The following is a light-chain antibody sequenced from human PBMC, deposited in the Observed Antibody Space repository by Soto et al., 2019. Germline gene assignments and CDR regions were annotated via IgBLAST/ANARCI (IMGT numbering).Light chain of an antibody. V-gene: IGLV1-40*01. CDR1: NSNIGADYG. CDR2: DNT. CDR3: QSFDSSFIGLV. Sequence: QSVLTQPPSVTGAPGQRVTISCTGSNSNIGADYGVHWYQQFPETAPKLLIYDNTNRPSGVPDRFSGSKSGTSASLAITWLQAEDEADYYCQSFDSSFIGLVFGGGTKLTVL. J-gene: IGLJ2*01.